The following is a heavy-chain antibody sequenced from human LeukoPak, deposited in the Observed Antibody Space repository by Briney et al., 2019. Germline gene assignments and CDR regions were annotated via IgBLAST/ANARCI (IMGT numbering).Heavy chain of an antibody. CDR3: AELGITMIGGA. D-gene: IGHD3-10*02. Sequence: PGRSLRLSCAASGFSLSSYAMHWVRQAPGKGLEWVAIISYDGSKKYYADSVKGRFTISRDNAMNSLYLQMNSLRAEDTAVYYCAELGITMIGGAWGKGTTVTISS. CDR1: GFSLSSYA. V-gene: IGHV3-30*04. J-gene: IGHJ6*04. CDR2: ISYDGSKK.